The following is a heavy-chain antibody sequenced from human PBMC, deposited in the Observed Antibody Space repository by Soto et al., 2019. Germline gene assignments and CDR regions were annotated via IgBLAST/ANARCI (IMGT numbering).Heavy chain of an antibody. CDR2: ISYDGSNK. CDR1: GFTFSSYG. Sequence: QVQLVESGGGVVQTGRSLRLSCAASGFTFSSYGMHWVRQAPGKGLEWVAVISYDGSNKYYADSVKGRFTISRDNSKNTLYLQMNSLRAEDTAVYYCAKDVGFRDVGFAFDIWGQGTMVTGSS. D-gene: IGHD3-10*01. J-gene: IGHJ3*02. V-gene: IGHV3-30*18. CDR3: AKDVGFRDVGFAFDI.